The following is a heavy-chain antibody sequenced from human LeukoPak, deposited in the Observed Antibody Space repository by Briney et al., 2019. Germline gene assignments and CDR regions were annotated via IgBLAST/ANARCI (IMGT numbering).Heavy chain of an antibody. CDR2: ISSSSSYI. V-gene: IGHV3-21*01. CDR3: ARFAAGTRAFDY. Sequence: GGSLRLSCAASGFTFSSYSMNWVRQAPGKGLEWVSSISSSSSYIYYADSVKGRFTISRDNAKNSLYLQMNSLRAEDTAVYYCARFAAGTRAFDYWGQGTLVTVSS. J-gene: IGHJ4*02. D-gene: IGHD6-13*01. CDR1: GFTFSSYS.